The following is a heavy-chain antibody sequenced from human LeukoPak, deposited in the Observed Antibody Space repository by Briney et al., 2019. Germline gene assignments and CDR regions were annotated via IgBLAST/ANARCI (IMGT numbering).Heavy chain of an antibody. CDR1: GGSISSYY. J-gene: IGHJ4*02. CDR2: IYYSGST. Sequence: SETLSLTCTVSGGSISSYYWSWIRQPPGKGLEWIGYIYYSGSTNYNPSLKSRVTISVDTSKNQFSLKLSSVTAADTAVYYCARGTDYDYWGQGTLVTVSS. D-gene: IGHD3-16*01. V-gene: IGHV4-59*12. CDR3: ARGTDYDY.